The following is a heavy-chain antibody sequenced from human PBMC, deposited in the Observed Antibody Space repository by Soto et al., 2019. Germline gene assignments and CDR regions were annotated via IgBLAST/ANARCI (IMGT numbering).Heavy chain of an antibody. J-gene: IGHJ4*02. CDR2: ISYDGSNK. Sequence: PGGSLRLSCAASGFTFSSYGVHWVRQAPGKGLEWVAVISYDGSNKYYADSVKGRFTISRDNSKNTLYLQMNSLRAEDTAVYYCAKGDVDTAMVLTYWGQGTLVTVSS. CDR3: AKGDVDTAMVLTY. V-gene: IGHV3-30*18. CDR1: GFTFSSYG. D-gene: IGHD5-18*01.